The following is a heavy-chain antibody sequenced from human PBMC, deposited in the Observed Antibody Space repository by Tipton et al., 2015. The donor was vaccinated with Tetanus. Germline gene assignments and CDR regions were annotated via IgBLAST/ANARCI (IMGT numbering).Heavy chain of an antibody. CDR1: GFTFSDYY. D-gene: IGHD3-9*01. Sequence: SLRLSCAASGFTFSDYYMSWIRQAPGKGLEWVSYISSSGSTIYYADSVKGRFTISRDNAKNSLSLQVNSLRAEDTAVYYCARATEHDIMTGYDNWGPGTQVTVSS. CDR2: ISSSGSTI. V-gene: IGHV3-11*01. CDR3: ARATEHDIMTGYDN. J-gene: IGHJ4*02.